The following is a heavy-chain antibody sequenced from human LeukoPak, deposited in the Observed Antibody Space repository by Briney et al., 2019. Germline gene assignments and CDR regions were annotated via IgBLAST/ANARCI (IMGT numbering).Heavy chain of an antibody. D-gene: IGHD3-22*01. CDR2: IIPIFGTA. Sequence: ASVKVSCKASGGTFSSYAISWVRQAPGQGLEWMGGIIPIFGTANYAQKLQGRVTITADKSTSTAYMELSSLRSEDTAVYYCARAYYYDSSGYYYPWGYWGQGTLVTVSS. J-gene: IGHJ4*02. CDR1: GGTFSSYA. CDR3: ARAYYYDSSGYYYPWGY. V-gene: IGHV1-69*06.